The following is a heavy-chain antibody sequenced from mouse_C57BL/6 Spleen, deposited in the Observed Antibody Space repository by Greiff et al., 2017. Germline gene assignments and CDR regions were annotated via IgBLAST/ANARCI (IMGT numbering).Heavy chain of an antibody. Sequence: LQESGGGLVKPGGSLKLFCAASGFTFSSYTMSWVRQPPEKRLEWVATISGGGGNTYYPDSVKGRFTISRDNAKNTLYLQMSSLMSEDTALYYCARGGFITTVVATDYYFDDWGQGTTLTVSS. D-gene: IGHD1-1*01. CDR3: ARGGFITTVVATDYYFDD. CDR2: ISGGGGNT. CDR1: GFTFSSYT. V-gene: IGHV5-9*01. J-gene: IGHJ2*01.